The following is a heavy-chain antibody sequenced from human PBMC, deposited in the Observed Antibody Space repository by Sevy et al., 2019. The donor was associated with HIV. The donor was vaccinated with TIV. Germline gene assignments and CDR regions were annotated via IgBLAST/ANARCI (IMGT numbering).Heavy chain of an antibody. CDR2: ISGSGGST. D-gene: IGHD6-6*01. Sequence: GGSLRLSCAASGFTFSSYAMSWDRQAPGKGLEWVSAISGSGGSTYYADSVKGRFTISRDNSKNTLYLQMNSLRAEDTAVYYCAKGLRNGGIAARPDLDYWGQGTLVTVSS. CDR1: GFTFSSYA. CDR3: AKGLRNGGIAARPDLDY. J-gene: IGHJ4*02. V-gene: IGHV3-23*01.